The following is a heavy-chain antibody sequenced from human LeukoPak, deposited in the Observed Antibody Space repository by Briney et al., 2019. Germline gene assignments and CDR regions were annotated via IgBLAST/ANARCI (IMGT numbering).Heavy chain of an antibody. CDR3: ARHLSYGDYFGY. CDR1: GFSFSSYA. CDR2: IRSSGGST. V-gene: IGHV3-23*01. D-gene: IGHD4-17*01. Sequence: GGSLRLSCAVSGFSFSSYAMSWVRQAPGKGLEWVSTIRSSGGSTYYADSVKGRFTISRDNSKNTLYLQMNSLRAEDTAVYYCARHLSYGDYFGYWGQGTLVTVSS. J-gene: IGHJ4*02.